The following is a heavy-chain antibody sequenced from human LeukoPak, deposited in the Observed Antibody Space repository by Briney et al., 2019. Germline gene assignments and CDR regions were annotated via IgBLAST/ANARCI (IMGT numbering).Heavy chain of an antibody. CDR3: ARGRYSSSWYFARFDY. V-gene: IGHV4-34*01. J-gene: IGHJ4*02. CDR1: GGSFSGYY. Sequence: SKTLSLTCAVYGGSFSGYYWSWIRQPPGKGLEWMGEINHSGSTNYNPSLKSRVTISVDTSKNQFSLKLSSVTAADTAVYYCARGRYSSSWYFARFDYWGQGTLVTVSS. D-gene: IGHD6-13*01. CDR2: INHSGST.